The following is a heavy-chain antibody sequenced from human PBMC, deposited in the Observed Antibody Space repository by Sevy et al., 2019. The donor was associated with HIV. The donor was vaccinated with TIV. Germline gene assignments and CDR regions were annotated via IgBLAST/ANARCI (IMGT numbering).Heavy chain of an antibody. D-gene: IGHD3-22*01. J-gene: IGHJ4*02. CDR1: GYSFTSYL. CDR2: IYPSDSDT. Sequence: GESLKISCKGSGYSFTSYLIGWVRQMPGEGLEWMGIIYPSDSDTRYSPSFQGQVTISADKSISTAYLQWSSLKASDTAMYYCASYHYDRSGYYFDYWGQGTLVTVSS. V-gene: IGHV5-51*01. CDR3: ASYHYDRSGYYFDY.